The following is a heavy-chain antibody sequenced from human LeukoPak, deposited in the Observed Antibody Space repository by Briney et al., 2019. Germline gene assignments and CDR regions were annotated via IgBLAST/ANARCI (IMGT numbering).Heavy chain of an antibody. D-gene: IGHD2-2*02. J-gene: IGHJ3*02. CDR2: ISAYNGNT. Sequence: GASVKVSCKASGYTFTGYYMHWVRQAPGQGLEWMGWISAYNGNTNYAQKLQGRVTMTTDTSTSTAYMELRSLRSDDTAVYYCARVYTAFDIWGQGTMVTVSS. CDR1: GYTFTGYY. V-gene: IGHV1-18*04. CDR3: ARVYTAFDI.